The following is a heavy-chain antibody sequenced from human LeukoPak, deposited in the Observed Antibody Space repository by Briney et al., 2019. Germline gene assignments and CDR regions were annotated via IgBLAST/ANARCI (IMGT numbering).Heavy chain of an antibody. CDR2: ISGYSGET. CDR3: ARDRGIAAADSFDP. D-gene: IGHD6-13*01. Sequence: AASVKVSCKASGYTFTSYGISWVRQAPGQGLEWMGWISGYSGETNYAQKFQGRVTVTSDSSTRTVYMELRSLRSDDTAVYYCARDRGIAAADSFDPWGQGTLVTVSS. V-gene: IGHV1-18*01. J-gene: IGHJ5*02. CDR1: GYTFTSYG.